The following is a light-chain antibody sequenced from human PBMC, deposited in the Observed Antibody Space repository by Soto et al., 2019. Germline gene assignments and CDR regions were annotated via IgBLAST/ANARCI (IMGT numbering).Light chain of an antibody. CDR2: GAS. Sequence: EVVLTQSPGTLSLSPGERATLSCRASQSVASSLLAWYQQKPGQAPRLLIYGASSRATSSPDRFSGSGSGTDFTLTISRLDPEDFAVYYCQQYGSSPITFGQGTRLEIK. V-gene: IGKV3-20*01. J-gene: IGKJ5*01. CDR3: QQYGSSPIT. CDR1: QSVASSL.